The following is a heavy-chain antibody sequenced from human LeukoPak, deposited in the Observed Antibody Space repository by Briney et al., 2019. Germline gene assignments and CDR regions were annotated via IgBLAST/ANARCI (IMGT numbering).Heavy chain of an antibody. V-gene: IGHV3-23*01. CDR3: AKDLAYSSGWCDFGLLFDY. J-gene: IGHJ4*02. CDR1: GFTFSSYA. Sequence: PGGSLRLSCAASGFTFSSYAMSWVRQAPGKGLEWVSAISGSGGSTYYADSVKGRFTISRDNSKNTLYLQVNSLRAEDTAVYYCAKDLAYSSGWCDFGLLFDYWGQGTLVTVSS. D-gene: IGHD6-19*01. CDR2: ISGSGGST.